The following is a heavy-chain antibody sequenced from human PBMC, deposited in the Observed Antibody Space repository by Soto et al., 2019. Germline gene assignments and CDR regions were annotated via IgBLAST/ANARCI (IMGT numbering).Heavy chain of an antibody. D-gene: IGHD6-6*01. V-gene: IGHV1-69*13. Sequence: SVKVSCKASGGTFSSYAISWVRQAPGQGLEWMGGIIPIFGTANYAQKFQGRVTITADESTSTAYMELSSLRSEDTAVYYCARVDGSSYPYYYYYGMDVWGQGTTVTVSS. J-gene: IGHJ6*02. CDR3: ARVDGSSYPYYYYYGMDV. CDR1: GGTFSSYA. CDR2: IIPIFGTA.